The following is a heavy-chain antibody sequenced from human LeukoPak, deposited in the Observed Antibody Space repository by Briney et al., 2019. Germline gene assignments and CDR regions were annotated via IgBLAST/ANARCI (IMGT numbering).Heavy chain of an antibody. J-gene: IGHJ4*02. CDR3: ARGAYSSGWAPYFDY. CDR2: IYSGGST. Sequence: GGSLRLSCSASGFTVSSNYMSWVRQAPGKGLEWVSVIYSGGSTYYADSVKGRFTISRHNSKNTLYLQMNSLRAEDTAVYHCARGAYSSGWAPYFDYWGQGTLVTVSS. D-gene: IGHD6-19*01. CDR1: GFTVSSNY. V-gene: IGHV3-53*04.